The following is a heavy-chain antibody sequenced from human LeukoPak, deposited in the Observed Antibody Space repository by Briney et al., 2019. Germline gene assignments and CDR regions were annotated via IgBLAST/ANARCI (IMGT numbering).Heavy chain of an antibody. CDR3: ATMSKDSSGYYYDSVLCYFDY. J-gene: IGHJ4*02. D-gene: IGHD3-22*01. CDR2: FDPENGET. Sequence: GASVKVSCKASGYTFTDFDINWVRQAPGKGLEWMGGFDPENGETIYAQKFQGKVTMTEDTPTDTAYMELSSLRSEDTAVYYCATMSKDSSGYYYDSVLCYFDYWGQGTLVTVSS. V-gene: IGHV1-24*01. CDR1: GYTFTDFD.